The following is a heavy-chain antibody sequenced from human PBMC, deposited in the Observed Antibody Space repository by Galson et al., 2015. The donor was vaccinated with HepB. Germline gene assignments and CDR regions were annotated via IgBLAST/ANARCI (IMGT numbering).Heavy chain of an antibody. V-gene: IGHV1-18*01. J-gene: IGHJ3*02. Sequence: SVKVSCKASGYAFTSYGISWVRQAPGQGLEWMGWISAYNGNTNYAQKLQGRVTMTTDTSTGTAYMELRSLRSDDTAVYYCARVWSKWLPTAGDAFDIWGQGTMVTVSS. CDR2: ISAYNGNT. CDR3: ARVWSKWLPTAGDAFDI. D-gene: IGHD6-19*01. CDR1: GYAFTSYG.